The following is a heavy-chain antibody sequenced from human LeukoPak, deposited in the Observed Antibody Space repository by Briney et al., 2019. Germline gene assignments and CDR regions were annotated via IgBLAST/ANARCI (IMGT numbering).Heavy chain of an antibody. D-gene: IGHD1-26*01. V-gene: IGHV4-34*01. CDR2: INHNGST. CDR3: ARQGLSGSYYFDY. J-gene: IGHJ4*02. Sequence: KPSETLSLTCAVYGGSFSGYYWSWIRQPPGKGLEWIGEINHNGSTNYNPSLKSRVTISVGTSKNQFSLKLSSVTAADTAVYYCARQGLSGSYYFDYWGQGTLVTVSS. CDR1: GGSFSGYY.